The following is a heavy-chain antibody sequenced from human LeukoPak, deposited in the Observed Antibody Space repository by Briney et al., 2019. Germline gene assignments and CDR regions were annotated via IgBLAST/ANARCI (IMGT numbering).Heavy chain of an antibody. CDR3: ARADSSGYSLWFDP. CDR1: GASISSGTYY. J-gene: IGHJ5*02. CDR2: IYYSGRT. V-gene: IGHV4-31*03. D-gene: IGHD3-22*01. Sequence: SETLSLTCTVSGASISSGTYYWSWIRQHPGQGLEWIGYIYYSGRTYYSPSLKSRVTISLDASDNHFSLKLSSLTAADTAVYYCARADSSGYSLWFDPWGQGTLVTVSS.